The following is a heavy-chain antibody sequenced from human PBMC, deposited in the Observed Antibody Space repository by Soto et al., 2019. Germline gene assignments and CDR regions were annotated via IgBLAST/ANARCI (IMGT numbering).Heavy chain of an antibody. J-gene: IGHJ4*02. CDR2: IYHSGST. D-gene: IGHD2-2*01. Sequence: SETLSLTCAVSGGSISSGGYSWSWIRQPPGKGLEWIGYIYHSGSTYYNPSLKSRVTISVDRSKNQFSLKLSSVTAADTAVYYCARAGGWDVPAAVEGFDYWGQGTLVTVSS. CDR3: ARAGGWDVPAAVEGFDY. V-gene: IGHV4-30-2*01. CDR1: GGSISSGGYS.